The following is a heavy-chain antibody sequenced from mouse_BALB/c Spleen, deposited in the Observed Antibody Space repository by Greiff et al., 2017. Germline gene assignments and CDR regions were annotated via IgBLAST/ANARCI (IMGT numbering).Heavy chain of an antibody. J-gene: IGHJ4*01. D-gene: IGHD2-4*01. CDR1: GFTFSSYT. CDR2: ISNGGSYT. Sequence: EVMLVESGGGLVQPGGSLKLSCAASGFTFSSYTMSWVRQTPEKRLEWVAYISNGGSYTYYPDSVKGRFTISRDNAKNTLYLQMSSLKSEDTAMYYCTRDSGILRRGVYAMDYWGQGTSVTVSS. V-gene: IGHV5-6-4*01. CDR3: TRDSGILRRGVYAMDY.